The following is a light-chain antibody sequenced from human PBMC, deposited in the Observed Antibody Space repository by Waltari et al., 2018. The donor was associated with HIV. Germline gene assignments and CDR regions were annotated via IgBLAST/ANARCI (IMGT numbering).Light chain of an antibody. Sequence: QSALTQPRSVSGSPGQSVTISCTGTSSDVGGYNYVSWYQQNPGKAPKFIIDDVTKRPSGVPDRFSASKSGNTASLTISGLQAEDEADYYCCSYAGNYPVLFGGGTKLTVL. J-gene: IGLJ3*02. CDR1: SSDVGGYNY. CDR2: DVT. V-gene: IGLV2-11*01. CDR3: CSYAGNYPVL.